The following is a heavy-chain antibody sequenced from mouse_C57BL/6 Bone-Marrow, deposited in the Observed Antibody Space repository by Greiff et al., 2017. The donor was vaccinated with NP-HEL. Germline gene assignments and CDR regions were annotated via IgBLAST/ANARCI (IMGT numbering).Heavy chain of an antibody. CDR2: IYPRSGNT. J-gene: IGHJ3*01. D-gene: IGHD2-14*01. CDR3: ARRKGTTGFAY. CDR1: GYTFTSYG. Sequence: VQLQQSGAELARPGASVKLSCKASGYTFTSYGISWVKQRTGQGLEWIGEIYPRSGNTYYNEKFKGKATLTAAKSSSTAYMELRSLTSEDSAVYFCARRKGTTGFAYWGQGTLVTVSA. V-gene: IGHV1-81*01.